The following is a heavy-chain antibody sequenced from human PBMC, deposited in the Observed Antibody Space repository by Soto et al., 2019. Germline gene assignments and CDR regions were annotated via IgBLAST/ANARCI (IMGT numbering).Heavy chain of an antibody. CDR3: ASLYGSGRSNYYYYGMDV. V-gene: IGHV4-34*01. CDR1: GGSFSGYY. J-gene: IGHJ6*02. D-gene: IGHD3-10*01. Sequence: QVQLQQWGAGLLKPSETLSLTCAVYGGSFSGYYWSWIRQPPGKGLEWIGEINHSGSTNYNPSLTSRVTISVDTSKNQFSLKLSYVTAADTAVYYCASLYGSGRSNYYYYGMDVWGQGTTVTVSS. CDR2: INHSGST.